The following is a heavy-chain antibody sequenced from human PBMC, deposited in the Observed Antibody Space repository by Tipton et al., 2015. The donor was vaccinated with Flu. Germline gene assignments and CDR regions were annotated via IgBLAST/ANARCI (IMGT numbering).Heavy chain of an antibody. V-gene: IGHV4-59*08. Sequence: TLSLTCTVSGGSISSYYWSWIRQPPRKGLEWIGYIYYSSSTTYNPSLKSRVTISVYTSKNQFSLKLSSVAAADTAVYYCARVMSMVRGAQYYCLDVWGKGTTVTVSS. J-gene: IGHJ6*03. CDR1: GGSISSYY. CDR3: ARVMSMVRGAQYYCLDV. D-gene: IGHD3-10*01. CDR2: IYYSSST.